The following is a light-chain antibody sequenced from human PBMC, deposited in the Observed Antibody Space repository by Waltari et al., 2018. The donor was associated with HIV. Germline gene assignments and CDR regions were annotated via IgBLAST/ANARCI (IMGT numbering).Light chain of an antibody. J-gene: IGKJ4*01. CDR1: QSVSRH. CDR2: ETS. V-gene: IGKV3-11*01. CDR3: QQRGTWPPVA. Sequence: EIILTQSPATLSVSPGERAILSCRASQSVSRHLAWYQQKSGQAPRLLLYETSTRAAGTPGRFNGSGSGTDFALTITDVEPADVAVYYCQQRGTWPPVAFGGGTRVEI.